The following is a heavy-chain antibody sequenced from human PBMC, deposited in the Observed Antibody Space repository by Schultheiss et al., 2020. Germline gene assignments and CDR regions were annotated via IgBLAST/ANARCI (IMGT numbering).Heavy chain of an antibody. CDR1: GFTFDDYA. D-gene: IGHD3-22*01. CDR2: ISWNSGSI. J-gene: IGHJ4*02. CDR3: AKDRGYDSSGYYYDY. V-gene: IGHV3-9*01. Sequence: GGSLRLSCAASGFTFDDYAMHWVRQAPGKGLEWVSGISWNSGSIGYADSVKGRFTISRDNAKNSLYLQMNSLRAEDTALYYCAKDRGYDSSGYYYDYWGQGTLVTVSS.